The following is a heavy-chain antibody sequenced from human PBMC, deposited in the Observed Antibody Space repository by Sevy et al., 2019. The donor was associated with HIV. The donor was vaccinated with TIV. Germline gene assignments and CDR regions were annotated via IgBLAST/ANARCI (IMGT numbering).Heavy chain of an antibody. CDR3: ARTVLGPYFDH. Sequence: RGSLRLSCAASEFTFSVYYMTWIRQAPGKGLELVSYINSWGTTIYYADSVKGRFTISRDNANNSLYLQMNSLRAEDTAVYYCARTVLGPYFDHWGQGTLVTVSS. CDR2: INSWGTTI. CDR1: EFTFSVYY. V-gene: IGHV3-11*01. J-gene: IGHJ4*02. D-gene: IGHD2-8*02.